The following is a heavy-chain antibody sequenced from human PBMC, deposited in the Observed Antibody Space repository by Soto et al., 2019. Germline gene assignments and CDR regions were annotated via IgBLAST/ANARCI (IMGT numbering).Heavy chain of an antibody. V-gene: IGHV1-18*01. Sequence: ASVKVSCKASGYTFTSYGISWVRQAPGQGLEWMGWISAYNGNTNYAQKLQGRVTMTTDTSTSTAYMELRSLRSDDTAVYYCARAFLYYYDSRREVDYWGQGTLVTVSS. D-gene: IGHD3-22*01. CDR3: ARAFLYYYDSRREVDY. CDR2: ISAYNGNT. J-gene: IGHJ4*02. CDR1: GYTFTSYG.